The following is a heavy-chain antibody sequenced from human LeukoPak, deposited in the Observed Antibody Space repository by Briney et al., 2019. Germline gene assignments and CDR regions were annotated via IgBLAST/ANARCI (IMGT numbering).Heavy chain of an antibody. CDR2: IKSDGSST. V-gene: IGHV3-74*01. J-gene: IGHJ2*01. CDR3: ARSRGLWYFDL. CDR1: GFTFSTYW. Sequence: PGGSLRLSCAASGFTFSTYWMHWVRQVPGKGLVWVSRIKSDGSSTRYADSVKGRFTISRDNDKNTMYLQMNSLRAEDTAVYYCARSRGLWYFDLWGRGTLVTVSS. D-gene: IGHD3-10*01.